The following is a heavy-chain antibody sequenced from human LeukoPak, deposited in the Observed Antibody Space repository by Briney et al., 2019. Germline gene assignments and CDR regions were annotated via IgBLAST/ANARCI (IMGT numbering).Heavy chain of an antibody. V-gene: IGHV4-39*07. D-gene: IGHD2-15*01. Sequence: SETLSLTCTVSGGPISSSSYYWGWIRQPPGKGLEWIGSIHYSGSTNYNPSLKSRVTISVDTSKNQFSPKLSSVTAADTAVYYCARGYCSGGSCYSYYYYNYMDVWGKGTTVTVSS. J-gene: IGHJ6*03. CDR1: GGPISSSSYY. CDR2: IHYSGST. CDR3: ARGYCSGGSCYSYYYYNYMDV.